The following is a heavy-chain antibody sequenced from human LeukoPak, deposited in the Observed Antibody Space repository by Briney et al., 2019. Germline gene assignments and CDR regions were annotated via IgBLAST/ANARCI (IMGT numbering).Heavy chain of an antibody. CDR1: GFTFSSYA. Sequence: GGSLRLSCAASGFTFSSYAMSWVRQAPGKGLEWVGFIRSKAYGGTTEYAASVKGRFTISRDDSKSIAYLQMNSLKTEDTAVYYCTEFIAVWGQGTLVTVSS. CDR3: TEFIAV. D-gene: IGHD2-15*01. V-gene: IGHV3-49*04. CDR2: IRSKAYGGTT. J-gene: IGHJ4*02.